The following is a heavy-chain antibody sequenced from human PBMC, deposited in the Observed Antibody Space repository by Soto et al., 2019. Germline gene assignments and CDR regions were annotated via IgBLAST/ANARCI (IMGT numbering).Heavy chain of an antibody. CDR3: ARDLGGVGGWYGGYYYYGMDV. D-gene: IGHD6-19*01. J-gene: IGHJ6*02. V-gene: IGHV3-53*01. CDR2: IYSGGST. CDR1: GFTVSSNY. Sequence: EVQLVESGGGLIQPGGSLRLSCAASGFTVSSNYMSWVRQAPGKGLEWVSVIYSGGSTYYADSVKGRFTISRDNSKNTLYLQMNSLRAEDTAVYYCARDLGGVGGWYGGYYYYGMDVWGQGTTVTVSS.